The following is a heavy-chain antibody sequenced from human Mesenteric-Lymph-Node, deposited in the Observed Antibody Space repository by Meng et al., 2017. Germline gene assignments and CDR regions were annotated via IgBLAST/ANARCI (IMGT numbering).Heavy chain of an antibody. Sequence: QVQLQESGPGLGKPSQTLSLICSVSGGSISSGDSYWSWIRQPPGKGLEWIGYIYYSGSTYYNPSLRSRITISVDTSKNQFSLRLRSVTAADTAVYYCARGPTTYFDYWGQGTLVTVSS. J-gene: IGHJ4*02. V-gene: IGHV4-30-4*01. CDR2: IYYSGST. CDR1: GGSISSGDSY. D-gene: IGHD4-17*01. CDR3: ARGPTTYFDY.